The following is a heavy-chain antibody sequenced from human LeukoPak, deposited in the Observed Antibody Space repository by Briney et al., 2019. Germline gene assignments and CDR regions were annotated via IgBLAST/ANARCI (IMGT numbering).Heavy chain of an antibody. V-gene: IGHV4-59*08. CDR3: ARRHSSGYNIWFDP. J-gene: IGHJ5*02. CDR2: IYYSGST. Sequence: SETLSLTCTVSGVSISSYYWSWIRQPPGKGLEWIGYIYYSGSTNYNPSLKSRVTISVDTSKNQFSLKLSSVTAADTAVYYCARRHSSGYNIWFDPWGQGTLVTVSS. D-gene: IGHD3-22*01. CDR1: GVSISSYY.